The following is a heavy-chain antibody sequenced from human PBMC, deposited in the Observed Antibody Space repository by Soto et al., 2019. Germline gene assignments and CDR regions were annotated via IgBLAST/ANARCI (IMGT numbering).Heavy chain of an antibody. D-gene: IGHD3-16*01. CDR1: GFTFSTYW. J-gene: IGHJ4*02. V-gene: IGHV3-7*01. CDR3: VCGGNFFVY. Sequence: EVQLVESGGGLVQPGGSLRLSCAASGFTFSTYWMTWVRRPPGKGLQWVANLDQDGSERYYVHSVRGRFTISRQNDKNALYLQMNSLRAEDTAVYYCVCGGNFFVYWGQGALVTVSP. CDR2: LDQDGSER.